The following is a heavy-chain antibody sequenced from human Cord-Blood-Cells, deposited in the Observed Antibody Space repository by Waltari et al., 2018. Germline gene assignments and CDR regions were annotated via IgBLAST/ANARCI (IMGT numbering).Heavy chain of an antibody. Sequence: EVQLVESGGGLVKPGGSLRLPCADSGFLLSNPWISSVRQAPGKGLEWVGRIKSKTDGGTTDYAAPVKGRFTISRDDSKNTLYLQMNSLKTEDTAVYYCTTVDGAFDIWGQGTMVTVSS. V-gene: IGHV3-15*01. CDR2: IKSKTDGGTT. J-gene: IGHJ3*02. CDR1: GFLLSNPW. CDR3: TTVDGAFDI.